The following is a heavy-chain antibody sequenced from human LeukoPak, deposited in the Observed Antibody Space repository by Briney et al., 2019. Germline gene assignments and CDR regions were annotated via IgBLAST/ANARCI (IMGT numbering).Heavy chain of an antibody. V-gene: IGHV5-51*01. CDR3: ARLKYSSSWSFNWFDP. D-gene: IGHD6-13*01. J-gene: IGHJ5*02. CDR1: GYSFTSYW. Sequence: GESLKISCKGSGYSFTSYWIGWVRQMPGKGLEWMGIIYPGDSDTRYSPSFQGQVTISADKSISTAYLQWSSLKASDTAMYYCARLKYSSSWSFNWFDPWGQGTLVTVSS. CDR2: IYPGDSDT.